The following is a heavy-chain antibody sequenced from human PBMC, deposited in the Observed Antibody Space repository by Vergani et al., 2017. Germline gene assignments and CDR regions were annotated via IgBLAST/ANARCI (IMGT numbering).Heavy chain of an antibody. CDR2: ILGSGTA. J-gene: IGHJ5*02. CDR1: GASMSSVGYY. Sequence: QVQLQESGPGLVKPSQTLSLTCTVSGASMSSVGYYWTWIRQSAGKRLEWIGDILGSGTANYNPSFQGRVSMSVATSKNQFSLTLNSVTAADTAVYYCVRTVALWFGETKDGGWFDPWGQGTLVTVTS. CDR3: VRTVALWFGETKDGGWFDP. D-gene: IGHD3-10*01. V-gene: IGHV4-61*02.